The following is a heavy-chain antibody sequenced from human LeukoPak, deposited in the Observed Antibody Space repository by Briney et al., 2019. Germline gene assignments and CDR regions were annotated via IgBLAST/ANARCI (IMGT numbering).Heavy chain of an antibody. CDR2: INHSGST. J-gene: IGHJ5*02. CDR3: ARGPWFGEIAQFDH. Sequence: SETLSLTCAVYGGSFSGYYWSWIRRPPGKGLEWIGEINHSGSTNYNPSLKSRVTISVDTSKNQFSLKLSSVTAADTAVYYCARGPWFGEIAQFDHWGQGTLVTVSS. CDR1: GGSFSGYY. D-gene: IGHD3-10*01. V-gene: IGHV4-34*01.